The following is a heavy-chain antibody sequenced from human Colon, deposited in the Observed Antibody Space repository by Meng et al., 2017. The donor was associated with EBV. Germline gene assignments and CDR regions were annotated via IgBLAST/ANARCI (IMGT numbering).Heavy chain of an antibody. CDR1: GDSLSSANW. V-gene: IGHV4-4*02. CDR3: ARTAICIGGSCTTWDY. J-gene: IGHJ4*02. CDR2: IHHNGNT. D-gene: IGHD2-15*01. Sequence: QVPLEGVVPGTLNPSETLSLTWAVSGDSLSSANWWSWVRQPPGKGLEWIGEIHHNGNTNYNPSLKSRVTISVDKSKNQFVLKVTSVTAADTAVYYCARTAICIGGSCTTWDYWGQGALVTVSS.